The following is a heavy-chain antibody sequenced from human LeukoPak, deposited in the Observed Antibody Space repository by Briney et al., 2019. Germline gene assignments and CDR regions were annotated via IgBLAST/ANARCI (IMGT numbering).Heavy chain of an antibody. CDR1: GGSISSSSYY. J-gene: IGHJ4*02. D-gene: IGHD3-10*01. CDR2: IYYSGST. CDR3: ARVVVRGIDY. Sequence: SETLSLTCTVSGGSISSSSYYWGWIRQPPGKGLEWIGSIYYSGSTYYNPSLKSRVTISVDTSKNQFSLKLSSVTAADTAVYYCARVVVRGIDYWGQGTLVTVSS. V-gene: IGHV4-39*07.